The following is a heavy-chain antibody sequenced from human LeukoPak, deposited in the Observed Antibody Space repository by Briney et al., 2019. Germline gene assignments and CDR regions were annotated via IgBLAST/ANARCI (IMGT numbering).Heavy chain of an antibody. V-gene: IGHV6-1*01. Sequence: SQTLSLTCAISGDSVSSNSAVWTWIRHSPSRGLEWLGRTYQRSKWYNDYATSVKSRITINPDTSKNLFSLQLNSVTPEDTAVYYCAGSGSYFRSWGQGILVTVSS. CDR3: AGSGSYFRS. D-gene: IGHD3-10*01. J-gene: IGHJ4*02. CDR1: GDSVSSNSAV. CDR2: TYQRSKWYN.